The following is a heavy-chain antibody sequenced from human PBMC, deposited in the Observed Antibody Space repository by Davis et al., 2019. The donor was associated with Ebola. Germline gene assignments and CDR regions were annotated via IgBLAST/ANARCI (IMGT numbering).Heavy chain of an antibody. J-gene: IGHJ4*02. CDR3: ARVHYYGSKSVDF. D-gene: IGHD3-10*01. CDR2: IIPVFGIP. CDR1: GGTFSSYA. V-gene: IGHV1-69*13. Sequence: SVKVSCKASGGTFSSYAISWVRQAPGQGLDWMGGIIPVFGIPKYAQKFQGRVTITADESTSTAYMELSSLRSEDTAVYYCARVHYYGSKSVDFWGQGTLVTVSS.